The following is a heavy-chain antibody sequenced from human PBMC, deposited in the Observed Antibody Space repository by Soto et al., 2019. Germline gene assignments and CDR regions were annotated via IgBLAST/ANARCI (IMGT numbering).Heavy chain of an antibody. Sequence: PSETLSLTCTVSGGSISGGDYYWSWIRQPPGKGLEWIGYIYYSGSTYYNPSLKSRVTISVDTSKNQFSLKLSSVTAADTAVYYCAGGYCSSTSCYHGTNWFDPWGQGTQVTVSS. J-gene: IGHJ5*02. D-gene: IGHD2-2*01. V-gene: IGHV4-30-4*01. CDR1: GGSISGGDYY. CDR2: IYYSGST. CDR3: AGGYCSSTSCYHGTNWFDP.